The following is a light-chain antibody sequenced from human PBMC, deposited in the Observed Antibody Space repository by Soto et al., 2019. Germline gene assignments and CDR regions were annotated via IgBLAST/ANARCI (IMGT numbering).Light chain of an antibody. J-gene: IGLJ1*01. CDR2: EGS. CDR1: SSDVGSYNL. Sequence: QSVLTQPASVSGSPGQSITISCTGTSSDVGSYNLVSWYQQHPGKAPKIMIYEGSKRPSGVSNRFSGSKSGSTASLTISGLQAEDEADYYCCSYAGSSTYYVFGTGTKVTVL. CDR3: CSYAGSSTYYV. V-gene: IGLV2-23*01.